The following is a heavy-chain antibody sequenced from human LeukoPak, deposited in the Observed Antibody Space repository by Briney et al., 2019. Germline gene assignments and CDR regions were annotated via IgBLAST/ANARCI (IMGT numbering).Heavy chain of an antibody. CDR3: ARVGMTTRFALDY. J-gene: IGHJ4*02. CDR2: INTDGSST. CDR1: GFTFSSFW. V-gene: IGHV3-74*01. Sequence: GGSLRLSCAASGFTFSSFWMYWVRHAPGKGLVWVSRINTDGSSTTYADSVKGRFTISRDDSKNTLYPQMNSLRAEDTAAYYCARVGMTTRFALDYWGQGTLVTVSS. D-gene: IGHD4-11*01.